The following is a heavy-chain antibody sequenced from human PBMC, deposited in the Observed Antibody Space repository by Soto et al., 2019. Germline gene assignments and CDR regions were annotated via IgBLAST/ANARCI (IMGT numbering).Heavy chain of an antibody. CDR1: GGSFSGYY. J-gene: IGHJ4*02. D-gene: IGHD3-22*01. V-gene: IGHV4-34*01. CDR2: INHSGST. CDR3: ARLAPPNYYDSSGYYYIAFDF. Sequence: QVQLQQWGAGLLKPSETLSLTCAVYGGSFSGYYWSWIRQPPGKGLEWIGEINHSGSTNYNPSLKSRVTISVDTSKNQFALKLSSVTAAGAAVYYCARLAPPNYYDSSGYYYIAFDFWGQGTLVTVSS.